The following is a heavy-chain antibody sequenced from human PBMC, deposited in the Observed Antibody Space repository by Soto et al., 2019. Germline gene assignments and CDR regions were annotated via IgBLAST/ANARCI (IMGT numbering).Heavy chain of an antibody. J-gene: IGHJ4*02. CDR1: GFTFSTYT. Sequence: GGSLRLSCAASGFTFSTYTMHWVRQAPGKGLEWMASISGDGGSKNYAPSVKSRFIISRDNPSNRLFVLMNSLRPEDTAVYYCERKSTVRFLDYWGQGTLVTVSS. CDR2: ISGDGGSK. D-gene: IGHD4-17*01. CDR3: ERKSTVRFLDY. V-gene: IGHV3-30*04.